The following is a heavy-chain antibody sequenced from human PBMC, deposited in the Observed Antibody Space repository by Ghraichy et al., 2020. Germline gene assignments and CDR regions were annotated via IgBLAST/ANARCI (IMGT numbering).Heavy chain of an antibody. J-gene: IGHJ4*02. V-gene: IGHV3-21*01. CDR3: ARMGGSGSSTY. CDR2: ISSSGTYI. D-gene: IGHD3-10*01. CDR1: GFTFRSYN. Sequence: GGSLRLSCAVSGFTFRSYNMNWIRQAPGKGLEWVSSISSSGTYIYYADSVRGRFTISRDNLNNSLYLQMNSLGAEDTAVYFCARMGGSGSSTYWGRGTLVTVSS.